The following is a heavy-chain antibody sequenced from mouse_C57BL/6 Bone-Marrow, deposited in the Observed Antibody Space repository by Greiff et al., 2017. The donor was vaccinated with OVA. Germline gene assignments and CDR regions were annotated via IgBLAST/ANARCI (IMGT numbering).Heavy chain of an antibody. J-gene: IGHJ4*01. Sequence: QVHVKQPGAELVKPGASVKLSCKASGYTFTSYWMHWVKQRPGQGLEWIGMIHPNSGRTNYNEKFKSKATLTVDKSSSTAYMQLSSLTSEDSAVYYCALIPYYAMDYWGQGTSVTVSS. CDR1: GYTFTSYW. CDR3: ALIPYYAMDY. V-gene: IGHV1-64*01. CDR2: IHPNSGRT.